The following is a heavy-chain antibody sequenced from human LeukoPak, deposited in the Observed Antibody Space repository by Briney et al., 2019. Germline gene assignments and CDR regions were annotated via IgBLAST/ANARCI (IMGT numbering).Heavy chain of an antibody. CDR3: ARTDEGWFDP. CDR2: VDPRDSYT. CDR1: GYIFTDYW. Sequence: GESLKISCKASGYIFTDYWISWVRHMPGKGLEWMGKVDPRDSYTNYSPSFQGHVTISADKSISTAYLQWSSLRASDTAVYYCARTDEGWFDPWGQGTLVTVSS. V-gene: IGHV5-10-1*01. J-gene: IGHJ5*02.